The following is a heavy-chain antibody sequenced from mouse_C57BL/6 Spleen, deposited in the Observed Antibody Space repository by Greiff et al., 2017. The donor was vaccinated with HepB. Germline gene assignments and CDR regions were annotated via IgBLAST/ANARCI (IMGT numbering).Heavy chain of an antibody. CDR3: AKGYGNYPWFAY. CDR2: ISSGSSTI. D-gene: IGHD2-1*01. CDR1: GFTFSDYG. V-gene: IGHV5-17*01. J-gene: IGHJ3*01. Sequence: DVHLVESGGGLVKPGGSLKLSCAASGFTFSDYGMHWVRQAPEKGLEWVAYISSGSSTIYYADTVKGRFTISRDNAKNTLFLQMTSLRSEDTAMYYCAKGYGNYPWFAYWGQGTLVTVSA.